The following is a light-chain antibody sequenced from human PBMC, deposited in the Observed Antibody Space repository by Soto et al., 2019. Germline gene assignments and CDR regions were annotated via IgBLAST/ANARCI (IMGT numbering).Light chain of an antibody. CDR3: TSYTSNTTPVL. CDR1: SSDIGGYNY. J-gene: IGLJ2*01. CDR2: EVN. Sequence: QSALTQPDSVSGPPGQSITISCTGTSSDIGGYNYVSWYQQHPGKAPKLMIYEVNNRPSGVSNRFSGSKSGNTASLTISGHHAGDEADIYRTSYTSNTTPVLFGGGPNL. V-gene: IGLV2-14*01.